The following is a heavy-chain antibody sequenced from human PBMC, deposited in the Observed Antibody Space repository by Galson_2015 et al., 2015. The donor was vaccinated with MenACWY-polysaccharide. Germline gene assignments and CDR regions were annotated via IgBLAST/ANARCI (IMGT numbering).Heavy chain of an antibody. V-gene: IGHV4-59*01. D-gene: IGHD2-15*01. Sequence: EWIGYIYYSGNTNYNPSLKSRVTISVDTSKNQFSLKLNSVTAADTAVYYCAREGASGGSLDYWGQGTLVTVSS. CDR2: IYYSGNT. J-gene: IGHJ4*02. CDR3: AREGASGGSLDY.